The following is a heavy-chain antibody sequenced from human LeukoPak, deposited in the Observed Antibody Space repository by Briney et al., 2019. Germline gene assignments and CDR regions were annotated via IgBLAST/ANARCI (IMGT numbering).Heavy chain of an antibody. CDR2: INPNSGDT. CDR3: ATQRGSYLWGTDLDD. Sequence: ASVTVSCKASGYTFTGYYMHWVRQAPGQGLEWMGWINPNSGDTKFAREFQGRVTMTRDTSISTAYMGLSRLRSDDTAVYYCATQRGSYLWGTDLDDWGQGTLVTVAS. J-gene: IGHJ4*02. V-gene: IGHV1-2*02. CDR1: GYTFTGYY. D-gene: IGHD3-16*01.